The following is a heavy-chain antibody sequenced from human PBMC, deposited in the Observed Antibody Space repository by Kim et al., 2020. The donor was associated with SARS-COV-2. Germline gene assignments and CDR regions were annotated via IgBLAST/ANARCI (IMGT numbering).Heavy chain of an antibody. D-gene: IGHD6-19*01. J-gene: IGHJ6*02. CDR3: ARDWYSSGWYYYYGMDV. V-gene: IGHV3-53*01. Sequence: GKGRFTISRDNSKNTLYLKMNSLRAEDTAVYYCARDWYSSGWYYYYGMDVWGQGTTVTVTS.